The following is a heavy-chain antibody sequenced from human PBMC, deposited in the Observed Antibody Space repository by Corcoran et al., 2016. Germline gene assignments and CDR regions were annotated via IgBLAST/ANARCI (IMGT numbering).Heavy chain of an antibody. J-gene: IGHJ6*02. Sequence: VQLVQSGAEVKKPGASVKFSCKASGYTFISYGISWVRQAPGQGLEWMGWISAYNGNTNYAQKLQGRITMTTDTSTSTAYMELRSLRSDDTAGYYCAREEPAAIPDYYYGMDVWGQGTTVTISS. D-gene: IGHD2-2*02. CDR3: AREEPAAIPDYYYGMDV. CDR2: ISAYNGNT. V-gene: IGHV1-18*01. CDR1: GYTFISYG.